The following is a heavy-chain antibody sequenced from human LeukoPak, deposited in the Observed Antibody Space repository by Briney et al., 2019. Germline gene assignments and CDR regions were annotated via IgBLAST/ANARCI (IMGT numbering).Heavy chain of an antibody. J-gene: IGHJ6*03. CDR1: GDSISSADYY. Sequence: SETLSLTCTVSGDSISSADYYWTWIRQPAGKGLEWIGRFYTSGSTNYNPSLKSRVIMSVDTSQNQFSLKLSSVTAADTAVYYCAREALIEGFYYYMDVWGKGTTVTVSS. CDR2: FYTSGST. D-gene: IGHD3-22*01. V-gene: IGHV4-61*02. CDR3: AREALIEGFYYYMDV.